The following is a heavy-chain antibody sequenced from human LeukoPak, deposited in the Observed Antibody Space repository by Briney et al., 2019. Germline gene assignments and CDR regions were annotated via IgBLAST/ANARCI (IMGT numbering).Heavy chain of an antibody. CDR3: AKGRYSGTYRVFDY. V-gene: IGHV3-23*01. Sequence: PGGSLRLSCAASGFTFSSYAMNWVRQAPGKGLEWVSIISDSGGSTHYADSVKGRFTISRDNSKNTLYLQMNSLRAEDTAVYYCAKGRYSGTYRVFDYWGQGTLVTVSS. CDR1: GFTFSSYA. CDR2: ISDSGGST. D-gene: IGHD1-26*01. J-gene: IGHJ4*02.